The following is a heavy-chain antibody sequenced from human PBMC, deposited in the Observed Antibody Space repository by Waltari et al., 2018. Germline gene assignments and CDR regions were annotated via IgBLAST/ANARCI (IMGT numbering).Heavy chain of an antibody. D-gene: IGHD3-22*01. CDR1: GVSISSSVYY. V-gene: IGHV4-39*01. CDR2: IYYCEST. Sequence: QLQLQESGPGLMKPSETLSLTCTVSGVSISSSVYYWGGVRQPPGKRLEWIGSIYYCESTYYNPSLKSRVTISVDTSKNQFSLKLSSVTAADTAVYYCASTVYYDSSGWTYYFDYWGQGTLVTVSS. J-gene: IGHJ4*02. CDR3: ASTVYYDSSGWTYYFDY.